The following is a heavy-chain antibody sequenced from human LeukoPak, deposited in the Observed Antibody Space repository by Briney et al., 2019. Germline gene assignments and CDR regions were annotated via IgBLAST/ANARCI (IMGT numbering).Heavy chain of an antibody. Sequence: ASVKVSCKASGGTFSSYAINWVRQATGQGLEWMGWMNPNSGNTGYAQKFQGRVTMTRNTSISTAYMELSSLRSEDTAVYYCAREAFSTGSGHRYDYWGQGTLVTVSS. CDR3: AREAFSTGSGHRYDY. J-gene: IGHJ4*02. CDR2: MNPNSGNT. CDR1: GGTFSSYA. D-gene: IGHD3-10*01. V-gene: IGHV1-8*02.